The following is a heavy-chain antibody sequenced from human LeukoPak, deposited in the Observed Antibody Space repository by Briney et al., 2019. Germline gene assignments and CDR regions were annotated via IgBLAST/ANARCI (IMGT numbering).Heavy chain of an antibody. Sequence: SETLSLTCTVSGGSISSYYWSWIRQPPGKGLEWIGYIYTSGSTNYNPSLKSRVTISVDTSKNQFSLKLSSVTAADTAVYYCARSIRSCYYYMDVWGKGTTVTVSS. J-gene: IGHJ6*03. CDR2: IYTSGST. D-gene: IGHD3-3*02. CDR3: ARSIRSCYYYMDV. V-gene: IGHV4-4*09. CDR1: GGSISSYY.